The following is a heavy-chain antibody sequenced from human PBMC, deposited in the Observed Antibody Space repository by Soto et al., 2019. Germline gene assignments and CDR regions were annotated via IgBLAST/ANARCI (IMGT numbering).Heavy chain of an antibody. J-gene: IGHJ4*01. CDR1: GFTFTNYW. CDR2: IDGVGTGT. CDR3: TTVFED. V-gene: IGHV3-74*01. Sequence: EVQLVQSGGGSVQPGGSLRLSCAASGFTFTNYWMHWVRQVPGKGLVWVSRIDGVGTGTSYSDSVRCRFTISRDNAEKTLYLPMNSLRAEDTAVYYCTTVFEDWGHGTLVTVSS.